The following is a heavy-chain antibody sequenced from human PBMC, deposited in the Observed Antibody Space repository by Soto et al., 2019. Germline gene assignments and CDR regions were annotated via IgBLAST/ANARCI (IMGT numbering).Heavy chain of an antibody. J-gene: IGHJ3*01. CDR3: AKGFIVVVTVLRPDDAFDA. CDR1: GFTFGNYG. D-gene: IGHD2-21*02. V-gene: IGHV3-23*01. CDR2: ISGGGGNT. Sequence: DVQLLESGGGLVQPGGSLRLSCATSGFTFGNYGMNWVRQAPGKGLEWVSGISGGGGNTYYADSVKGRFTISRDPSKNTVFLEMNSLRAADTAVYSCAKGFIVVVTVLRPDDAFDAWGQGTLVTVSS.